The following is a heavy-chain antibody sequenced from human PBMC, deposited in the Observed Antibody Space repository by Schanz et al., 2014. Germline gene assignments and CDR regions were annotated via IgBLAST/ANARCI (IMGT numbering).Heavy chain of an antibody. J-gene: IGHJ5*02. CDR2: NRPDNGHT. V-gene: IGHV1-18*01. CDR1: GYTFTDYG. D-gene: IGHD2-2*01. CDR3: ARDRRRYCSTASCLHDNWFDP. Sequence: QVQLVQSGAEVKKPGASVKVSCKASGYTFTDYGLSWVRQAPGQGLEWLGWNRPDNGHTTYSQKVRDRVIFTTDTSANTAYMELRSLRSDDTAVYYCARDRRRYCSTASCLHDNWFDPWGQGTLXIVSS.